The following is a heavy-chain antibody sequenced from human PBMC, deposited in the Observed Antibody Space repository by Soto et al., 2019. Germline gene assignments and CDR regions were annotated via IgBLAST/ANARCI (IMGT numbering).Heavy chain of an antibody. CDR3: ARGQQLVANWLDP. CDR1: GFPFSYSY. D-gene: IGHD6-6*01. J-gene: IGHJ5*02. CDR2: ISSTGSTP. Sequence: GGSLRLSCAASGFPFSYSYMAWIRQAPGKGLEEIATISSTGSTPYYADSVKGRFTISRDNAQNPLYLEMNNLRAEDTAVYYCARGQQLVANWLDPWGQGILVTVSS. V-gene: IGHV3-11*01.